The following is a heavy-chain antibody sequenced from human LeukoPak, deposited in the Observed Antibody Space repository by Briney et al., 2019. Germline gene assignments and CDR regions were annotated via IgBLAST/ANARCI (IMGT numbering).Heavy chain of an antibody. CDR1: GFTFSSYW. CDR2: INSDGSST. V-gene: IGHV3-74*01. Sequence: GGSLRLSCAASGFTFSSYWMHWVRQAPGKGLVWVSRINSDGSSTSYADSVKGRFTISRDNAKNTLYLQMNSLRAEDTAVYYCAREDLGYCSGGSCGEDYWGQGTLVTVSS. CDR3: AREDLGYCSGGSCGEDY. D-gene: IGHD2-15*01. J-gene: IGHJ4*02.